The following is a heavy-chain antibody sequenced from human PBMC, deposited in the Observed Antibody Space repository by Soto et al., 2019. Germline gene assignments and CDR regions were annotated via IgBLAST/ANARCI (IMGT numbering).Heavy chain of an antibody. V-gene: IGHV3-23*01. CDR1: GFTFSSYA. CDR2: ISGSGGST. J-gene: IGHJ4*02. Sequence: GGSLRLSCAASGFTFSSYAMSWVRQAPGKGLEWVSAISGSGGSTYYADSVKGRFTISRDNSKNTLYLQMNSLRAEDTAVYYCAKDAWPVVGANPTFDYWGQGTLVTVSS. CDR3: AKDAWPVVGANPTFDY. D-gene: IGHD1-26*01.